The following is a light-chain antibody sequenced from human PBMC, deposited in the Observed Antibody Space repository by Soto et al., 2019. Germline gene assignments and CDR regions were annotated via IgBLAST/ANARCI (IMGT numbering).Light chain of an antibody. J-gene: IGLJ3*02. CDR3: CSSTGSYRTWE. V-gene: IGLV2-11*01. CDR1: SSDVGGYNY. CDR2: DVS. Sequence: QSALTQPRSVSGSPGQSVTISCTGTSSDVGGYNYVSWYQQYSGKAPKLVIYDVSKRPSGVPDRFSGSKSDNTASLTISGLQAEDEADNKRCSSTGSYRTWEFGRGTWGSVL.